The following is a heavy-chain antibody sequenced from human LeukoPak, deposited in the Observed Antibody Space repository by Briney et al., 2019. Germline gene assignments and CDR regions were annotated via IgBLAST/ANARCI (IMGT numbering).Heavy chain of an antibody. J-gene: IGHJ1*01. CDR3: ARSGYGDYDLYFQH. Sequence: SETLSLTCTVSGGSISSGGYYWSWIRQHPGKGLEWIGYIYYSGSTYYNPSLKSRATISVDTSKNQFSLKLSSVTAADTAVYYCARSGYGDYDLYFQHWGQGTLVTVSS. CDR1: GGSISSGGYY. V-gene: IGHV4-31*03. D-gene: IGHD4-17*01. CDR2: IYYSGST.